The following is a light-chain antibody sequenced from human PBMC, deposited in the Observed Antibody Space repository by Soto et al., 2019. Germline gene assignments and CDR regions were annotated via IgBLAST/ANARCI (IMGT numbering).Light chain of an antibody. Sequence: EIVMTQSPATLSVSPGERVTLSCRASQSVRSNLAWYQQKPGQALRLLIYGASTRATGIPARFSGSGSGTEFTLTISSLQSEDFALYYCQQYNTWPPTFGQGTKVEI. J-gene: IGKJ1*01. CDR1: QSVRSN. CDR3: QQYNTWPPT. CDR2: GAS. V-gene: IGKV3-15*01.